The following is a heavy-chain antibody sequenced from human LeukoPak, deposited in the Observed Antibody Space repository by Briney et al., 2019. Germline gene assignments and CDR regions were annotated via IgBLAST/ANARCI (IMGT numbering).Heavy chain of an antibody. CDR2: ISGSGGST. CDR1: GFTFSSYA. V-gene: IGHV3-23*01. CDR3: AKVSGYSYGYALGAFDI. J-gene: IGHJ3*02. Sequence: PGGSLRLSCAASGFTFSSYAMSWVRQAPGKGLEWVSAISGSGGSTYYADSVKGRFTISRDNSKNTLYLQMNSLRAEDTAVYYCAKVSGYSYGYALGAFDIWGQGTMVTVSS. D-gene: IGHD5-18*01.